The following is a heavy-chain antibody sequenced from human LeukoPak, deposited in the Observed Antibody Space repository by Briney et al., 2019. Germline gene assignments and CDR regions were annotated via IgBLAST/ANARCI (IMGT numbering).Heavy chain of an antibody. Sequence: GGSLRLSCAASGFTFSSYAMSWVRQAPGKGLEWVSAISNSDDKTYYADSVKGRFTISRDNSKNTLYLQMNNLRAEDTAVYYCVSFYEAYWGRGTLVTVSS. D-gene: IGHD2/OR15-2a*01. CDR3: VSFYEAY. CDR2: ISNSDDKT. J-gene: IGHJ4*02. CDR1: GFTFSSYA. V-gene: IGHV3-23*01.